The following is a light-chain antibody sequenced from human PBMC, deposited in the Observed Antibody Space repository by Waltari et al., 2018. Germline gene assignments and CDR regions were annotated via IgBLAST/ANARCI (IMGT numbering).Light chain of an antibody. CDR2: GAS. Sequence: EIVMTQSPATLSVSPGERATLSCRASQSVSSNLAWYQQKPGQAPRLLIYGASTRATGIPARFSGSGSGTEFTLTISSLQSEDFAVYYCQQYNKWPTWTFGQGTKVKIK. CDR1: QSVSSN. V-gene: IGKV3-15*01. CDR3: QQYNKWPTWT. J-gene: IGKJ1*01.